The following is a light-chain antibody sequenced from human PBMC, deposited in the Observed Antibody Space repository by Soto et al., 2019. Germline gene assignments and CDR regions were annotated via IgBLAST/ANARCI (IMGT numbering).Light chain of an antibody. CDR2: DVS. J-gene: IGLJ1*01. Sequence: QSALTQPASVSGSPGQSITISCTGTSSYVGGYNYVSWYQQHPGKAPKLMIYDVSNRPSGVSNRFSGSKSGNTASLTISGLQAEDEADYYCSSYTSSSTNYVFGTGTKLTVL. CDR3: SSYTSSSTNYV. V-gene: IGLV2-14*01. CDR1: SSYVGGYNY.